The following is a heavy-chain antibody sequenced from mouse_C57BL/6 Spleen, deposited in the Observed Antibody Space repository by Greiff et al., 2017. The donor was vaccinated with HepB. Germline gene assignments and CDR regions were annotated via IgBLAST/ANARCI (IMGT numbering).Heavy chain of an antibody. CDR2: IYPRSGNT. CDR1: GYTFTSYG. J-gene: IGHJ2*01. V-gene: IGHV1-81*01. D-gene: IGHD3-3*01. Sequence: VKLVESGAELARPGASVKLSCKASGYTFTSYGISWVKQRTGQGLEWIGEIYPRSGNTYYNEKFKGKATLTADKSSSTAYMELRSLTSEDSAVYFCARSDLEGRRYFDYWGQGTTLTVSS. CDR3: ARSDLEGRRYFDY.